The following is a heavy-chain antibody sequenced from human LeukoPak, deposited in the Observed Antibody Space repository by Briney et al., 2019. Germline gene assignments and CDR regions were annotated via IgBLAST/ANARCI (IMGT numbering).Heavy chain of an antibody. D-gene: IGHD2-2*03. J-gene: IGHJ4*02. CDR3: AKDSHWILFDD. CDR1: GFTFSSCA. CDR2: ISASGGHT. Sequence: PGGSLRLSCAASGFTFSSCAMSWVRQAPGKGLEWVSGISASGGHTFYADSVKGRFTISRDNSKNTLYLQMNSLRDEDTAVYYCAKDSHWILFDDWGQGTLVTVSS. V-gene: IGHV3-23*01.